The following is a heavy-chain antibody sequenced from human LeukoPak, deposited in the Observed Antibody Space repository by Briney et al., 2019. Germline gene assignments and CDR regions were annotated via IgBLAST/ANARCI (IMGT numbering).Heavy chain of an antibody. CDR1: GFTFSSYW. CDR2: IKQDGSEK. Sequence: GGSLRLSCAASGFTFSSYWMSWVRQAPGKGLEWVANIKQDGSEKYYVDSVKGRFTISRDNAKNSLYLQMNSLRAEDTAVYYCARKGEWGYDYPPFLDYWGQGTLVTVSS. J-gene: IGHJ4*02. CDR3: ARKGEWGYDYPPFLDY. D-gene: IGHD5-12*01. V-gene: IGHV3-7*03.